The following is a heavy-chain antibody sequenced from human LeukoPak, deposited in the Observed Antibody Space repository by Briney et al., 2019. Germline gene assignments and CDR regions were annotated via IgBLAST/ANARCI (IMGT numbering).Heavy chain of an antibody. D-gene: IGHD6-19*01. CDR2: INTDGSST. Sequence: PGGSLRLSCAASGFTFSSYWMHWVRQAPGKGLVWVSRINTDGSSTNYADSVKGRFTISRDNAKNTLYLQMNSLRAEDTAVYYCARRVAVEKFDSWGRGTLVTVSS. CDR3: ARRVAVEKFDS. V-gene: IGHV3-74*01. CDR1: GFTFSSYW. J-gene: IGHJ4*02.